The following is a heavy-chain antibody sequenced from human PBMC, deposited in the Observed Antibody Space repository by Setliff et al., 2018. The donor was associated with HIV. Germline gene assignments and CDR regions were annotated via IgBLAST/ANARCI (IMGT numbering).Heavy chain of an antibody. CDR1: GYTFTSYV. D-gene: IGHD3-16*01. CDR3: ARDLDEAVKDADNYVPLDL. CDR2: IIPILDTT. Sequence: AASVKVSCKASGYTFTSYVFSWVRKAPGRGLEWIGTIIPILDTTNYAQKFQDRVTITTDESTSTAYMELRSLTSEDTAVYYCARDLDEAVKDADNYVPLDLWGQGTLVTVSS. V-gene: IGHV1-69*11. J-gene: IGHJ5*02.